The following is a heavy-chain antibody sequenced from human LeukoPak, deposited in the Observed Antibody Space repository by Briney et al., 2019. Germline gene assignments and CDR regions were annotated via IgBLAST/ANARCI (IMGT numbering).Heavy chain of an antibody. CDR2: IKFDGSDK. D-gene: IGHD2-8*01. J-gene: IGHJ3*01. CDR1: GFTFSSYS. V-gene: IGHV3-7*01. Sequence: GGSLRLSCAASGFTFSSYSMNWVRQAPGKGLEWVANIKFDGSDKYYVDSVKGRFTISRDNSKNSLYLQMNSLRVEDTGVYYCISDLDRSDGLWGQGTMVTVSS. CDR3: ISDLDRSDGL.